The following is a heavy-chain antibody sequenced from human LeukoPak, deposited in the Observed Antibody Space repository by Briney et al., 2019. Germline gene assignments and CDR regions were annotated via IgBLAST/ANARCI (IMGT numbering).Heavy chain of an antibody. D-gene: IGHD6-13*01. CDR3: ARDMTAAAGTAAFDI. J-gene: IGHJ3*02. Sequence: GGSLRLSCAASGFTFSSYAMSWVRQAPGKGLEWVSAISGSGGSTYYADSVKGRFTISRDNAKNSLYLQMNSLRAEDTAVYYSARDMTAAAGTAAFDIWGQGTMVTVSS. CDR1: GFTFSSYA. V-gene: IGHV3-23*01. CDR2: ISGSGGST.